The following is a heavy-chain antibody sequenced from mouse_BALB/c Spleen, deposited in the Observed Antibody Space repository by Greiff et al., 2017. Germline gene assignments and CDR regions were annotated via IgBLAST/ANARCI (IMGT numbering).Heavy chain of an antibody. V-gene: IGHV5-12-1*01. CDR2: ISSGGGST. D-gene: IGHD2-1*01. Sequence: EVQGVESGGGLVKPGGSLKLSCAASGFAFSSYDMSWVRQTPEKRLEWVAYISSGGGSTYYPDTVKGRFTISRDNAKNTLYLQMSSLKSEDTAMYYCARHGGNYYFDYWGQGTTLTVSS. CDR1: GFAFSSYD. CDR3: ARHGGNYYFDY. J-gene: IGHJ2*01.